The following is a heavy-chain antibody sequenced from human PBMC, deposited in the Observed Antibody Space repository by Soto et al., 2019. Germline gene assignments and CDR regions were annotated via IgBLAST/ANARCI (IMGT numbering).Heavy chain of an antibody. CDR1: GGVFSSFG. CDR2: IIPIFGSA. V-gene: IGHV1-69*01. Sequence: VQLVQSGAEVKKPGSSVRVSCKSSGGVFSSFGLSWVRQAPGQGLEWMGGIIPIFGSANYAQKFQGRATITADDSTSTVYMELSSLRSEDTALYYCARGRGNSAVITTFDYWGQGTLVTVSS. D-gene: IGHD3-16*01. J-gene: IGHJ4*02. CDR3: ARGRGNSAVITTFDY.